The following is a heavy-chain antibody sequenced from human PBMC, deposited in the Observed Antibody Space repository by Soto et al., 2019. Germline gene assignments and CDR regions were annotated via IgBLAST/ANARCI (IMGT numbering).Heavy chain of an antibody. CDR1: GFSFTTAGVA. CDR2: IYYNDDR. Sequence: QITLQESGPPLVKPTQTLTLTCTFSGFSFTTAGVAVGWIRQTPGGALEWLTLIYYNDDRRFSPSLKTRLTITGDTSKNQVVLSLTNVDPGDTATYFCAHSDGGYEIIYFGFWGQGIPVTVSS. J-gene: IGHJ4*02. V-gene: IGHV2-5*01. CDR3: AHSDGGYEIIYFGF. D-gene: IGHD5-12*01.